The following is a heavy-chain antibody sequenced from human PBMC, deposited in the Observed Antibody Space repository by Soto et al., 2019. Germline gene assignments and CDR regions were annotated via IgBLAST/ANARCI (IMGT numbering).Heavy chain of an antibody. Sequence: QVQRVESGGGVVQPGRSLRLSCAASGFTFSSYGMHWVRQAPGKGLEWVALISYDGSDKYYADSVKGRFTICRDNSKNTMYLLINCLRAEDTPVYFCGSGHYSPDYWGQGTLVTVSS. J-gene: IGHJ4*02. CDR1: GFTFSSYG. D-gene: IGHD3-22*01. CDR2: ISYDGSDK. V-gene: IGHV3-30*03. CDR3: GSGHYSPDY.